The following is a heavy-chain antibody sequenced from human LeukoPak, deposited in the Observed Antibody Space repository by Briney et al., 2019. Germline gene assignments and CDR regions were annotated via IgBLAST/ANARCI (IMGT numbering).Heavy chain of an antibody. CDR2: ISAYNGNT. D-gene: IGHD3-22*01. V-gene: IGHV1-18*01. CDR3: ARDFWGYDSSGFDY. J-gene: IGHJ4*02. Sequence: ASVKVSCKASGYTFTSYGISWVRQAPGQGLEWMGWISAYNGNTNYAQKLQGRVTMTTDTSTSTAYMELRSLRSDDTDVYYCARDFWGYDSSGFDYWGQGTLVTVSS. CDR1: GYTFTSYG.